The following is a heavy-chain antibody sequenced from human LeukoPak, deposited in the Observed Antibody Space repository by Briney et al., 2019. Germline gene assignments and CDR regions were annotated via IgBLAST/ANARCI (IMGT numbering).Heavy chain of an antibody. J-gene: IGHJ4*02. CDR1: GFTFSSYG. CDR2: ISYDGSNK. D-gene: IGHD2-2*03. V-gene: IGHV3-30*18. CDR3: AKDGGYCSSTSCYPNSEYFDY. Sequence: PGGSLRLSCAASGFTFSSYGMHWVRQAPGKGLEWVAVISYDGSNKYYADSVKGRFTISRDNSKNTLYLQMNSLRAEDTAVYYCAKDGGYCSSTSCYPNSEYFDYWGQGTLVTVSS.